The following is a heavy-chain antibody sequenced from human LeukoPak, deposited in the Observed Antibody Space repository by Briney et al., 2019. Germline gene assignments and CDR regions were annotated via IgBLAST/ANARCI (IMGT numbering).Heavy chain of an antibody. CDR3: ARGGPFRGVALGQNKNWFDP. J-gene: IGHJ5*02. CDR1: GGTFSSYA. CDR2: IIPIFGTA. D-gene: IGHD3-10*01. Sequence: ASVKVSCKASGGTFSSYAISWMRQAPGQGLEWMGGIIPIFGTANYAQKFQGRVTITTDESTSTAYMELSSLRSEDTAVYYCARGGPFRGVALGQNKNWFDPWGQGTLVTVSS. V-gene: IGHV1-69*05.